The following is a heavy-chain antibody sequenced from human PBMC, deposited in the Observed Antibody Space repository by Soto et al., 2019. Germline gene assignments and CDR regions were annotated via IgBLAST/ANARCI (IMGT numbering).Heavy chain of an antibody. D-gene: IGHD4-17*01. V-gene: IGHV3-30*18. Sequence: QVQLVESGGGVVQPGRSLRLSCAASGFTFSGYGMHWVRQAPGKGLEWVASISYDGSNNYYADSLKGRFTISRDSSKNTLYLQMNSLRAEDTAVYYCAKERDYDFDYCGQGTLVTVSS. CDR3: AKERDYDFDY. J-gene: IGHJ4*02. CDR1: GFTFSGYG. CDR2: ISYDGSNN.